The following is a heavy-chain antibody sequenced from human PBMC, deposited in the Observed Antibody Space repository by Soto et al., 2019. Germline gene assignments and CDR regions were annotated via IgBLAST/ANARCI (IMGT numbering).Heavy chain of an antibody. J-gene: IGHJ4*02. CDR1: GGSISGSSYY. CDR2: IYYSGST. V-gene: IGHV4-39*02. Sequence: SETLSLTCTVSGGSISGSSYYWGWIRQPPGKGLEWIGNIYYSGSTYYNPSLKSRVTIYVDTSKNQFSLKLNSVTAADTAVYYCARDRVGNFDYWGQGTLVTVSS. D-gene: IGHD1-26*01. CDR3: ARDRVGNFDY.